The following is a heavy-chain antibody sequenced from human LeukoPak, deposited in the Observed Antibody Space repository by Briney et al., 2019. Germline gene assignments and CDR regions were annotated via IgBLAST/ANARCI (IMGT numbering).Heavy chain of an antibody. CDR3: AKDLTQGLDPGSDY. D-gene: IGHD6-19*01. J-gene: IGHJ4*02. Sequence: PGRSLRLSCAASGFIFSSYGMHSVRQARGKGLEWVAVISYDVSNKNYADCVKGRFTISRDNSKNTLYMQMNSLRAEHTAVYYCAKDLTQGLDPGSDYWGQGTLVTVSS. V-gene: IGHV3-30*18. CDR1: GFIFSSYG. CDR2: ISYDVSNK.